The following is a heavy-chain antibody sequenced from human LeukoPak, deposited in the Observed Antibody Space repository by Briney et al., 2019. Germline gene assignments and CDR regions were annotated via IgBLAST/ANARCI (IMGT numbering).Heavy chain of an antibody. V-gene: IGHV4-34*01. CDR1: GFTVSSNY. CDR3: ARRYYPRGRPKDRRSSYSSGWYAFDY. J-gene: IGHJ4*02. D-gene: IGHD6-19*01. CDR2: INHSGST. Sequence: GSLRLSCAASGFTVSSNYMSWVRQPPGKGLEWIGEINHSGSTNYNPSLKSRVTISVDTSKNQFSLKLSSVTAADTAVYYCARRYYPRGRPKDRRSSYSSGWYAFDYWGQGTLVTVSS.